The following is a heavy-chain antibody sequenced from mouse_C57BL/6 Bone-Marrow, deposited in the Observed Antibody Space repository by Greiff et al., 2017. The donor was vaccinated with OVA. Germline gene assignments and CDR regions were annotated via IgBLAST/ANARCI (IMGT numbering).Heavy chain of an antibody. Sequence: VQLQQSGAELVRPGTSVKVSCKASGYAFTNYLIEWVKQRPGQGLEWIGVINPGSGGTNYNEKFKGKATLTADKSSSTAYMQLSSLTSEDSAVYFCAGYDGSSPYFDVWGTGTTVTVSS. CDR1: GYAFTNYL. CDR2: INPGSGGT. V-gene: IGHV1-54*01. CDR3: AGYDGSSPYFDV. J-gene: IGHJ1*03. D-gene: IGHD1-1*01.